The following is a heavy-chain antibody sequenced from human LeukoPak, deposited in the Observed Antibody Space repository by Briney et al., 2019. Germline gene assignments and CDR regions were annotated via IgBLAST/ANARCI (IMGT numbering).Heavy chain of an antibody. CDR2: ISAYNGNT. J-gene: IGHJ4*02. CDR1: GYTFTGYY. Sequence: ASVKVSCKASGYTFTGYYMHWVRQAPGQGLEWMGWISAYNGNTNYAQKLQGRVTMTTDTSTSTAYMELRSLRSDDTAVYYCARDISWELLGPFDYWGQGTLVTVSS. V-gene: IGHV1-18*04. CDR3: ARDISWELLGPFDY. D-gene: IGHD1-26*01.